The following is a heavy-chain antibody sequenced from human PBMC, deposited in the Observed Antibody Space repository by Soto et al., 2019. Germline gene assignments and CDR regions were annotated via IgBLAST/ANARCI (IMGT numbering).Heavy chain of an antibody. CDR3: ARKDYYGSGIYYFDY. CDR2: INPVNGDT. J-gene: IGHJ4*02. D-gene: IGHD3-10*01. CDR1: GYTFSKDP. V-gene: IGHV1-3*01. Sequence: GASVKVSCKASGYTFSKDPIHWVRQAPGQGLEWMGWINPVNGDTRYSQRFQGRVTLTRDTSASTAYMELSSLRSEDTAVYYCARKDYYGSGIYYFDYWGQGTLVTVSS.